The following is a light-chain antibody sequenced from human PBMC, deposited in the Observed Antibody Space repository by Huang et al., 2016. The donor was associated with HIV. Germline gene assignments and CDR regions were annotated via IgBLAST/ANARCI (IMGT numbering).Light chain of an antibody. CDR3: HQYNNWLLS. Sequence: EIVMTQSPATLSVSPGQRVTLSCRANRSVSTNLAWYQQRHGQAPRLLIDGSSTRAPGIPARVSGSGSGTDFSLTISSLQSEDFALYYCHQYNNWLLSFGGGTRV. V-gene: IGKV3-15*01. CDR2: GSS. CDR1: RSVSTN. J-gene: IGKJ4*01.